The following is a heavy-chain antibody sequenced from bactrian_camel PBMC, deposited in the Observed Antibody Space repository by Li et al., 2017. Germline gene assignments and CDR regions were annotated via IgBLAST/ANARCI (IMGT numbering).Heavy chain of an antibody. CDR3: AKDRSYDWKGEGGRFDY. CDR1: TSSYETYD. J-gene: IGHJ4*01. V-gene: IGHV3S55*01. D-gene: IGHD7*01. Sequence: HVQLVESGGGSVQAGGSLRLSCQASTSSYETYDMAWYRQGSGNECEFVSSISSDGDTDYADFVKGRFTISQDNAKNTLYLQLNNLRIEDTAMYYCAKDRSYDWKGEGGRFDYWGQGTQVTVS. CDR2: ISSDGDT.